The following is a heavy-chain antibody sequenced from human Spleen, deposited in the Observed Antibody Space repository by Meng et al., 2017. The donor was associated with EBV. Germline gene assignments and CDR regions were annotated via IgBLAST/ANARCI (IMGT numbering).Heavy chain of an antibody. D-gene: IGHD2-15*01. V-gene: IGHV4-30-2*01. Sequence: QLQLQESGSGLVKPPQTFSLPWAVSGVSITTGGYSWSWVRQPPGKGLEWIGHIYHSGSTYYNPSVKSRVIMSVDRSKNQFSLKLTSVTAADTAVYYCARSATGWFFYYDYWGQGTLVTVSS. CDR3: ARSATGWFFYYDY. CDR2: IYHSGST. CDR1: GVSITTGGYS. J-gene: IGHJ4*02.